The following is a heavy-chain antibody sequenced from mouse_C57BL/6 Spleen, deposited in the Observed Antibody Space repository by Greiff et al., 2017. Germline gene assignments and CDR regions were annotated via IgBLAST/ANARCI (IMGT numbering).Heavy chain of an antibody. CDR2: IHPNSGST. CDR1: GYTFTSYW. Sequence: VQLQQPGAELVKPGASVKLSCKASGYTFTSYWMHWVKQRPGQGLEWIGMIHPNSGSTNYNEKFKGKATLTVDKSSSTAYMQLSSLTSEDSAVXYCARSGYYGLYAMDYWGQGTSVTVSS. V-gene: IGHV1-64*01. J-gene: IGHJ4*01. CDR3: ARSGYYGLYAMDY. D-gene: IGHD1-1*01.